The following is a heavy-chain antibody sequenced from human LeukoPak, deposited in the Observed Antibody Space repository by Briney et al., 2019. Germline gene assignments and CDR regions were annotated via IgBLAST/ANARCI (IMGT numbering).Heavy chain of an antibody. CDR2: MFYSGNT. D-gene: IGHD4-11*01. J-gene: IGHJ4*02. CDR3: ARETTRLARYFDY. Sequence: SETLSLTCTVSGGSISSSSYYWGWIRQPPGKGLEWIGYMFYSGNTKYNPSLQSRVTISVDTSKNQFSLNLSSVTAADTAFYYCARETTRLARYFDYWGQGTLVTVSS. V-gene: IGHV4-61*05. CDR1: GGSISSSSYY.